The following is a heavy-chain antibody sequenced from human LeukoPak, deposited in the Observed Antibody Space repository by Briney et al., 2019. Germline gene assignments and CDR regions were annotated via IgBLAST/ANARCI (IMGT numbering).Heavy chain of an antibody. D-gene: IGHD2-2*01. CDR2: ISYGGSNK. Sequence: GGSLRLSCAASEFTFSSFGMHWVRQAPGKGLEWVAVISYGGSNKYYADSVKGRFTISRDNSKNTLYLQMNSLRAEDTAVYYCARDRSRFTLAHPQTYWGQGTLVTVSS. J-gene: IGHJ4*02. V-gene: IGHV3-30-3*01. CDR1: EFTFSSFG. CDR3: ARDRSRFTLAHPQTY.